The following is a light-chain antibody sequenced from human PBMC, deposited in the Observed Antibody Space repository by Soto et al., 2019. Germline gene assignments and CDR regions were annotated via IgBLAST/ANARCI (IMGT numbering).Light chain of an antibody. V-gene: IGKV3-11*01. CDR2: DAS. Sequence: EIVLTQSPATLSLSPGERVTLSCRASQSVGRYIAWYQHKPGQATRLLIYDASNRATGIPARFSGSGSGTDFTLTISSLEPEDFADYYCQQRSNWLTFGGGTKVEIK. J-gene: IGKJ4*01. CDR1: QSVGRY. CDR3: QQRSNWLT.